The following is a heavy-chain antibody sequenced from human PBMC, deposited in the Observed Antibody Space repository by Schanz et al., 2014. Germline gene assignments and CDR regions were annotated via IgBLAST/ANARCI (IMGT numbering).Heavy chain of an antibody. CDR1: GYTFISYG. CDR2: IIPVLAIA. Sequence: QVQLVQSGAEVKKPGASVKVSCKASGYTFISYGIKWVRQAPGQGLEWMGWIIPVLAIADYAQKFQGRVTITADKSTSTASMELSSLRSEDTAVYFCARDLTVDTGYVVHYYYYGMDVWGQGTTVTVSS. D-gene: IGHD5-12*01. V-gene: IGHV1-69*10. CDR3: ARDLTVDTGYVVHYYYYGMDV. J-gene: IGHJ6*02.